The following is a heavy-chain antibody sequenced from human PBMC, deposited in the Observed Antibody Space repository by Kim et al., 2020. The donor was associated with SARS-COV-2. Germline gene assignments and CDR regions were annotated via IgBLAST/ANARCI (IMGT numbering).Heavy chain of an antibody. V-gene: IGHV4-34*01. CDR1: GGSFSGYY. D-gene: IGHD4-17*01. CDR3: ARDLPVTTFFYYYYGMDV. Sequence: SETLSLTCAVYGGSFSGYYWSWIRQPPGKGLEWIGEINHSGSTNYNPSLKSRVTISVDTSKNQFSLKLSSVTAADTAVYYCARDLPVTTFFYYYYGMDVWGQGTTVTVSS. J-gene: IGHJ6*02. CDR2: INHSGST.